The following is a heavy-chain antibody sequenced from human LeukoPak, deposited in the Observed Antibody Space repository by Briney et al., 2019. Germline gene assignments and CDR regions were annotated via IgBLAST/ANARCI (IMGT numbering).Heavy chain of an antibody. V-gene: IGHV4-4*07. CDR2: IFTSGHT. CDR3: ARSYDRSGYSVGFDY. J-gene: IGHJ4*02. D-gene: IGHD3-22*01. CDR1: GGSMSSYY. Sequence: PSETLSLTCTVSGGSMSSYYWSWIRQPAGKGLEWIGRIFTSGHTNYNPALNSRVTVSVGTSKNQFSLKLSSVTAADTAVYYCARSYDRSGYSVGFDYWGQGTLVTVSS.